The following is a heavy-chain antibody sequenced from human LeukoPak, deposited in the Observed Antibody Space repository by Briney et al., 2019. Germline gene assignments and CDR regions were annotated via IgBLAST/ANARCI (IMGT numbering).Heavy chain of an antibody. V-gene: IGHV4-34*01. CDR2: INHSGST. CDR1: GGSFSGYY. CDR3: ARAVFSSGWYEEGGWFDP. J-gene: IGHJ5*02. Sequence: PSETLSLTCAVYGGSFSGYYWSWIRQPPGKGLEWIGEINHSGSTNYNPSLKSRVTISVDTSKNQFSLKLSSVTAADTAVYYCARAVFSSGWYEEGGWFDPWGQGTLVTVSS. D-gene: IGHD6-19*01.